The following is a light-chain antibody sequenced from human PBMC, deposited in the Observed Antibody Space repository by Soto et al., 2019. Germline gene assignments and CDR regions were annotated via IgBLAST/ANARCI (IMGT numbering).Light chain of an antibody. Sequence: VMTQAPATLSVSPGERATLSCRASQTIYNNVAWYQLKDGQVPRLVIYGASTRATDIPARFSGSGSGTDFTLTISSLQSEDFAEYHCQQYSGPPWTFGQGTKVDIK. CDR3: QQYSGPPWT. V-gene: IGKV3-15*01. CDR1: QTIYNN. J-gene: IGKJ1*01. CDR2: GAS.